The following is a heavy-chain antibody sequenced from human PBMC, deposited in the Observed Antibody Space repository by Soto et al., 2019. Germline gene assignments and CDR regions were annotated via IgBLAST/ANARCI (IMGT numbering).Heavy chain of an antibody. V-gene: IGHV4-59*08. J-gene: IGHJ4*02. Sequence: SETLSLTCTVSGGSISSYYWSWIRQPPGKGLEWIGYIYYSGSTNYNPSLKSRVTISVDTSKNQFSLKLSSVTDADTAVYYCFRIRLGQWLVIDYWCQGILVTVS. CDR3: FRIRLGQWLVIDY. D-gene: IGHD6-19*01. CDR2: IYYSGST. CDR1: GGSISSYY.